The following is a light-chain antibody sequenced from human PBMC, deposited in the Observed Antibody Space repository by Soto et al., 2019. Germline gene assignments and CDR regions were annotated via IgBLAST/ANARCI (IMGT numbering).Light chain of an antibody. CDR2: EVS. CDR1: SSDGGGYNY. V-gene: IGLV2-14*01. CDR3: SSYTSSSTPYVV. Sequence: QSVLSQPASVSGCPGQSITISCPGTSSDGGGYNYVSWYQQNPGKAPKLMIYEVSNRPSGVSNRFSGSKSGNTASLTISGLQAEDEADYYCSSYTSSSTPYVVFGGGTKLTVL. J-gene: IGLJ2*01.